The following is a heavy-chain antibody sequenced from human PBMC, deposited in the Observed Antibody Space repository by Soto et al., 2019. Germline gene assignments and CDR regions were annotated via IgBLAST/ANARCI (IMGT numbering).Heavy chain of an antibody. J-gene: IGHJ4*02. CDR3: AKTLLKSGDYLHSDYFDY. CDR2: ISWNSGSI. V-gene: IGHV3-9*01. CDR1: RFTFDDYA. D-gene: IGHD4-17*01. Sequence: PGGSLRLSCAASRFTFDDYAMHWVRQAPGKGLEWVSGISWNSGSIGYADSVKGRFTISRDNAKNSLYLQMNSLRAEDTALYYCAKTLLKSGDYLHSDYFDYWGQGTLVTVSS.